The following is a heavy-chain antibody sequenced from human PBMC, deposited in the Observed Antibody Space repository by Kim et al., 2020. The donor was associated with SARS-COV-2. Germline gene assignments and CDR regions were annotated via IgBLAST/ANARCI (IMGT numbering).Heavy chain of an antibody. CDR3: ARDLFVPDIVVVPAANYGMDV. CDR1: GFTFSYYG. CDR2: ISYDGSNK. J-gene: IGHJ6*02. V-gene: IGHV3-33*05. D-gene: IGHD2-2*01. Sequence: GGSLRLSCAASGFTFSYYGMHWVRQAPGKGLEWVAVISYDGSNKYYADSVKGRFTISRDNSKNTLYLQMNSLRAEDTAVYYCARDLFVPDIVVVPAANYGMDVWGQGTPVTVSS.